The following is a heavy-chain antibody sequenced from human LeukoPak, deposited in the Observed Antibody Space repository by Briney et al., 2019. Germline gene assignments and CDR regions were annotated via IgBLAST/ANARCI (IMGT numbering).Heavy chain of an antibody. D-gene: IGHD3-10*01. J-gene: IGHJ4*02. CDR2: IYYSGSA. CDR3: ARVGTYGSGSYLSWLDY. V-gene: IGHV4-59*01. CDR1: GGSISSYY. Sequence: PSETLSLTCTVSGGSISSYYWSWIRQPPGKGLEWIGYIYYSGSANYNPSLKSRVTISVDTSKNQFSLKLSSVTAADTAVYYCARVGTYGSGSYLSWLDYWGQGTLVTVSS.